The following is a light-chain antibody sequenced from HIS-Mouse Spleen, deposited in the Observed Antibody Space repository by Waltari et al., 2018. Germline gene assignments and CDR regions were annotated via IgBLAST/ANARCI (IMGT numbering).Light chain of an antibody. CDR2: DDS. J-gene: IGLJ2*01. V-gene: IGLV3-21*03. Sequence: SYVLTQPPSVSVAPGKTARITCGGNNIGSKSVHWYQQKPGQAPVLVVYDDSDRPSGIPGRLSGSNSGNTATLTISRVEAGDEADDYCQVWDSSSDHVVFGGGTKLTVL. CDR1: NIGSKS. CDR3: QVWDSSSDHVV.